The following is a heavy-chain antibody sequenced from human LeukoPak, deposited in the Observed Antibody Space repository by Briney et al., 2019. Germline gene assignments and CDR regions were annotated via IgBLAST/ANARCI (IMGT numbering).Heavy chain of an antibody. CDR3: ARGTRRTTSWYFDY. D-gene: IGHD2-2*01. J-gene: IGHJ4*02. CDR1: GESFSGYY. CDR2: INHSGST. Sequence: PSETLSLTCAVYGESFSGYYWSWIRQPPGKGLEWIGEINHSGSTNYNPSLKSRVTISVDTSKNQLSLNLSSVTAADSAVYYCARGTRRTTSWYFDYWGQGTLVTVSS. V-gene: IGHV4-34*01.